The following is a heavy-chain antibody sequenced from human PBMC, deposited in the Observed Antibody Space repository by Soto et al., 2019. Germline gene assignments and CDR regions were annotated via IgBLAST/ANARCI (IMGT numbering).Heavy chain of an antibody. CDR2: ISSSSSYI. D-gene: IGHD3-22*01. CDR3: ASHPRDSSGYWYYFDY. V-gene: IGHV3-21*01. J-gene: IGHJ4*02. CDR1: GFTFSSYS. Sequence: EVQLVESGGGLVKPGGSLRLSCAASGFTFSSYSMNWVRQAPGKGLEWVSSISSSSSYIYYADSVKGRFTISRDNAKNSLYLQMNSLRAEDTAVYYCASHPRDSSGYWYYFDYWGQGTLVTVCS.